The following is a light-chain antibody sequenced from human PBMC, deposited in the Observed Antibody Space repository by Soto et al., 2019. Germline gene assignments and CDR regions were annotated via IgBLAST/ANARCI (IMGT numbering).Light chain of an antibody. CDR1: QRISNS. Sequence: ERVMTQSQSTMSVSTGERATLSCRASQRISNSLAWYQQKPCQAPRLILSGASTRATGIPARFSGSGSGTEFTLTISSLQAEYFAVYYCQQYNNWPPTFGQGTKVEV. CDR3: QQYNNWPPT. V-gene: IGKV3-15*01. CDR2: GAS. J-gene: IGKJ1*01.